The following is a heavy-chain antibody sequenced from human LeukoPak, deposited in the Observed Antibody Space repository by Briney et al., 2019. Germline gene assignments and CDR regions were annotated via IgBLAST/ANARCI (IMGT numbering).Heavy chain of an antibody. CDR1: GGSISSSSYY. CDR3: ARTKGGIAAADAYFDY. J-gene: IGHJ4*02. CDR2: IHYSGST. V-gene: IGHV4-39*07. D-gene: IGHD6-13*01. Sequence: SETLSLTCTVSGGSISSSSYYWGWIRQPPGKGLEWIGSIHYSGSTNYNPSLKSRVTISVDTSKNQFSLKLSSVTAADTAVYYCARTKGGIAAADAYFDYWGQGTLVTVSS.